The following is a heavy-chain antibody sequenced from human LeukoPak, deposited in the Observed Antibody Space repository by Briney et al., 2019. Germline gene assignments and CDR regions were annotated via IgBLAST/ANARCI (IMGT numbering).Heavy chain of an antibody. D-gene: IGHD1-26*01. CDR2: INPNSGGT. V-gene: IGHV1-2*02. J-gene: IGHJ5*02. CDR1: GYTFTGYY. Sequence: ASVTVSFKASGYTFTGYYMHWVRQAPGQGLEWMGWINPNSGGTNYSQRFQGRVTMTRDTSISTAYMELSRLRSDDTAVYYCARGIVGVSNWFDPWGQGTLVTVSS. CDR3: ARGIVGVSNWFDP.